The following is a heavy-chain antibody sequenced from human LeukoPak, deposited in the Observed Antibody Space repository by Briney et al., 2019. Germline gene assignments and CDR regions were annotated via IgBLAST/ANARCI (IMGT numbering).Heavy chain of an antibody. CDR2: INPNSGGT. CDR3: ARDVQGQRLKDY. CDR1: GYTFTGYY. J-gene: IGHJ4*02. V-gene: IGHV1-2*02. D-gene: IGHD6-25*01. Sequence: ASVKLSCKASGYTFTGYYMHWVRQAPGQGLEWMGWINPNSGGTNYAQKFQGRVTMTRDTSISTAYMELSRLGSDDTAVYYCARDVQGQRLKDYWGQGPLVTVSS.